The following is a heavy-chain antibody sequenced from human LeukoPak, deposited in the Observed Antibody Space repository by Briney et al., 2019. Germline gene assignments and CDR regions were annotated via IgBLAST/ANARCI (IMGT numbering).Heavy chain of an antibody. J-gene: IGHJ6*02. CDR1: GFTFSSYA. V-gene: IGHV3-23*01. CDR2: ISGAGDRT. D-gene: IGHD4-17*01. Sequence: PGGPLRLSCAGSGFTFSSYAMSWVRQAPGKGLEWVSDISGAGDRTYYADSVKGRFTISRDNSKNTLYLQMNSLRAEDTAVYYCAKSRGQYGDYLFYYYGMDVWGQGTTVTVSS. CDR3: AKSRGQYGDYLFYYYGMDV.